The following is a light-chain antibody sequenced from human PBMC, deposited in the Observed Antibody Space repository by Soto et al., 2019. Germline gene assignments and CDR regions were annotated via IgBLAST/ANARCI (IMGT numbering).Light chain of an antibody. V-gene: IGKV2-30*02. CDR2: KVS. CDR1: QSLVHSNGNTY. Sequence: DVVMTQSPLSLPVTLGQPASISCRSSQSLVHSNGNTYLNWFQQRPGQSPRRLLYKVSIRDSGVPDRFSGSGSGTDFTLKISRVEDDELGVYYCMQGTHWPRTFGQGTKVEIK. J-gene: IGKJ1*01. CDR3: MQGTHWPRT.